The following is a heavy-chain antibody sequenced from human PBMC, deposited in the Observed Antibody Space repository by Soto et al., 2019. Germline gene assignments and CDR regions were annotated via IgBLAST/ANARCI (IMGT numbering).Heavy chain of an antibody. CDR3: AREGAVPAATGFDY. J-gene: IGHJ4*02. Sequence: QVQLVQSGAEVKKPGSSVKVSCKASGGTFSSYTISWVRQAPGQGLEWMGRIIPILGIANYAQKFQGRVTITADKSTSTTYMELSSLRSEDTAVYYCAREGAVPAATGFDYWGQGTLVTVSS. D-gene: IGHD2-2*01. V-gene: IGHV1-69*08. CDR2: IIPILGIA. CDR1: GGTFSSYT.